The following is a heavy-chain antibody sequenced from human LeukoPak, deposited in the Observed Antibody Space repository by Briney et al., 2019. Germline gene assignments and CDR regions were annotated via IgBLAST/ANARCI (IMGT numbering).Heavy chain of an antibody. CDR2: INQDGSEK. V-gene: IGHV3-7*01. J-gene: IGHJ5*02. Sequence: GGSLRLSCAASGFTSSSYWMGWVRQAPGKGLERVANINQDGSEKYYVDSVKGRFTISRDNAKNSLYLQMNSLRAEDTAVYYCARDRASGWYYWFDPWGQGTLVTVSS. CDR3: ARDRASGWYYWFDP. D-gene: IGHD6-19*01. CDR1: GFTSSSYW.